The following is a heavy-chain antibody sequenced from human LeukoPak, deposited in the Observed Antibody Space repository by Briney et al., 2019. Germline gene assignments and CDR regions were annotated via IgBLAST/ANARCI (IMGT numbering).Heavy chain of an antibody. CDR2: ISLSGSTV. CDR3: ARDFTHTAVVIYYYGLDV. J-gene: IGHJ6*02. Sequence: GGSLRLSCAASGSTFSDYYMSWVRQAPGKGLEWVSYISLSGSTVYYADSVKGRFTISRDNAKNSLYLQMNSLRAEDTAVYYCARDFTHTAVVIYYYGLDVWGQGTTVTVSS. CDR1: GSTFSDYY. D-gene: IGHD5-18*01. V-gene: IGHV3-11*01.